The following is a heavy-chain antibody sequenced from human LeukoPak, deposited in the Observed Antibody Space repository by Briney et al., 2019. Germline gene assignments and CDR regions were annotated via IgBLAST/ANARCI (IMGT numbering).Heavy chain of an antibody. CDR2: IYYSGST. CDR1: GSSISSYY. V-gene: IGHV4-59*01. Sequence: SETLSLTCTVSGSSISSYYWSWIRQPPGKGLEWIGYIYYSGSTNYNPSLKSRVTISVDTSKNQFSLKLSSVTAADTAVYYCARARGNDYGDYVYFSYRGQGTLVTVSS. CDR3: ARARGNDYGDYVYFSY. D-gene: IGHD4-17*01. J-gene: IGHJ4*02.